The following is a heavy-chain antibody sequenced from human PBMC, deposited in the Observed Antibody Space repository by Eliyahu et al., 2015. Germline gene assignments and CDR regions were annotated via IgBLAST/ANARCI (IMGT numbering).Heavy chain of an antibody. CDR3: TRGIGTISYCTGTSCYADAFDI. Sequence: HLQLQESGSGLVKPSETLSLTCAVSGGSISSGGYSWSWIRQSPGKGLEWIGSFYHDGSTYYNPSLKSRVTISVDRSKNQFSLKLTSVTAADTAVYYCTRGIGTISYCTGTSCYADAFDIWGQGTMVTVSS. CDR1: GGSISSGGYS. CDR2: FYHDGST. D-gene: IGHD2-2*01. V-gene: IGHV4-30-2*06. J-gene: IGHJ3*02.